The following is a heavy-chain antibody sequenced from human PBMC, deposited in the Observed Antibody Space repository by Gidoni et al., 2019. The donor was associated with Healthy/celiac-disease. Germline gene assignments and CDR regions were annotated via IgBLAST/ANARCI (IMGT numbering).Heavy chain of an antibody. Sequence: QVQLVQSVAVVKKPGSSVKVSCKASVGTFSSYAISWVRQAPGQGLEWMGRIIPTLGIANNAQKFQGRVTINEDKSKSTAYMELSSLRSEETAVYYCARDQKYSSGSLKVDYWGQGTLVTVSS. CDR1: VGTFSSYA. CDR2: IIPTLGIA. CDR3: ARDQKYSSGSLKVDY. V-gene: IGHV1-69*04. J-gene: IGHJ4*02. D-gene: IGHD6-19*01.